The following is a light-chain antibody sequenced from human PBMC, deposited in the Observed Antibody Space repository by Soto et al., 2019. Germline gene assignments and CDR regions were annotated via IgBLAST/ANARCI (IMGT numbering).Light chain of an antibody. CDR1: QSVLYTSNNKNY. V-gene: IGKV4-1*01. Sequence: DIVMTQSPDSLAVSLGERATINCKSSQSVLYTSNNKNYLAWYQQKPGQPPKLLIYWASTRESGVPDRFSGSGSGTDFTLTISSLQAEDVAVYYCQQYYGSPPTFGPGTKVDL. J-gene: IGKJ3*01. CDR3: QQYYGSPPT. CDR2: WAS.